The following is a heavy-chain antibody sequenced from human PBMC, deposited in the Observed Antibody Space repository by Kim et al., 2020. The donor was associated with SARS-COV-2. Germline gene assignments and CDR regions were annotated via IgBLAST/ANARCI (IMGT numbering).Heavy chain of an antibody. CDR3: ARTPARITMIVGRSWFDP. CDR1: GFTFSSYE. CDR2: ISSSGSTI. D-gene: IGHD3-22*01. V-gene: IGHV3-48*03. Sequence: GGSLRLSCAASGFTFSSYEMNWVRQAPGKGLEWVSYISSSGSTIYYADSVKGRFTISRDNAKNSLYLQMNSLRAEDTAVYYCARTPARITMIVGRSWFDPWGQGTLVTVSS. J-gene: IGHJ5*02.